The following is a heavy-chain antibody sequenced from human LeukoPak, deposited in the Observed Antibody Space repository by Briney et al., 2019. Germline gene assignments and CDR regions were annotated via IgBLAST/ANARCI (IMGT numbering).Heavy chain of an antibody. Sequence: GGSLRLSCAASGFTFSSYCMNWVRQAPGKGLEWVSSITSSSSYIYYADSVKGRFTISRDNAKNSLYLQMNSLRAEDTAVYYCALGTSSSWYLNYYFDYWGQGTLVTVSS. D-gene: IGHD6-13*01. CDR1: GFTFSSYC. V-gene: IGHV3-21*01. J-gene: IGHJ4*02. CDR3: ALGTSSSWYLNYYFDY. CDR2: ITSSSSYI.